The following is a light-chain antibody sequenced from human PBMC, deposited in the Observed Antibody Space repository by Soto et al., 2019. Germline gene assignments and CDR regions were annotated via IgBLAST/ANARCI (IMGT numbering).Light chain of an antibody. CDR2: KTS. CDR3: QNYNDYSWT. CDR1: QSISVW. Sequence: DIHITQSPSTLSASVGDRVTITCRASQSISVWLAWYQQKPGKAPNLLIYKTSSLETGVPSRFSGSGSGTKFTLTISSLEPDYFATYDCQNYNDYSWTFGQGTKVEIK. J-gene: IGKJ1*01. V-gene: IGKV1-5*03.